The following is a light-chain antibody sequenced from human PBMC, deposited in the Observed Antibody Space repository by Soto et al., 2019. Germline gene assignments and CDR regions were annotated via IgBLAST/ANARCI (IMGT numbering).Light chain of an antibody. V-gene: IGKV1-39*01. CDR1: QTVGNH. J-gene: IGKJ1*01. CDR3: LQTYLSPPT. CDR2: RAS. Sequence: DIQMTQSPSSLSASVGDRVTITCRASQTVGNHLNWYQQNPGTAPKLLFSRASNLQSGVPSRFTASGLATDFTLTISSLQPEDFATDYCLQTYLSPPTVGQGTKVVIK.